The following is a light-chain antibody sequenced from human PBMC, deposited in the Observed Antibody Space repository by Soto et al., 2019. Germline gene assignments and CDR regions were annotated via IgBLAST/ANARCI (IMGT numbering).Light chain of an antibody. V-gene: IGKV2-28*01. J-gene: IGKJ1*01. CDR2: LGS. CDR3: MQALRTPRT. CDR1: QSLLHSNGYNY. Sequence: EIVMTQSPLSLPVNPGEPASISCRSSQSLLHSNGYNYLDWYLQKPGQSPQLLIYLGSNRSSGVPDRISGSGSGTDCTLKISRVEAEDVGVYHCMQALRTPRTVGQGNKVEIK.